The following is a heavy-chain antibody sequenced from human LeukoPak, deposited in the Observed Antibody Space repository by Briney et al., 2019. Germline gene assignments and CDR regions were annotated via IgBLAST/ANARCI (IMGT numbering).Heavy chain of an antibody. CDR2: IKQDGNEK. Sequence: PGGSLRLSCAASGFTFSRHWMTWVRQAPGKGLEWVANIKQDGNEKYYVGSVRGRFTISRDNAKNSLYLQMNSLRAEDTAVYYCARGSSFGSFWGQGTLVTVSS. CDR1: GFTFSRHW. D-gene: IGHD6-6*01. J-gene: IGHJ4*02. CDR3: ARGSSFGSF. V-gene: IGHV3-7*01.